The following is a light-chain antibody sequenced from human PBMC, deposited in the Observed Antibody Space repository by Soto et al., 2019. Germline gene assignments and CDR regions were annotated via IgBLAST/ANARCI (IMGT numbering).Light chain of an antibody. CDR3: QRGHNGPLT. CDR2: GAS. CDR1: QSISSE. V-gene: IGKV3-15*01. J-gene: IGKJ2*01. Sequence: EIVMTQSPATLSVSPGESDTLSCRASQSISSELAWYQQKPGQPPRLLIYGASTRATGVPAIFTGSGSGSDFNLTNSGLQAEDFTDYYWQRGHNGPLTFGQGTRLE.